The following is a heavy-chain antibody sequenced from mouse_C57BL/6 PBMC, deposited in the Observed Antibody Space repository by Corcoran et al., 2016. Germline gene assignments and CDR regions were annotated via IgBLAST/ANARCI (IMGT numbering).Heavy chain of an antibody. CDR1: GYSITSGYY. CDR3: ARAEYSNYVWFAY. V-gene: IGHV3-6*01. CDR2: ISYDGSN. Sequence: DVQLQESGPGLVKPSQSLSLTCSVTGYSITSGYYWNWIRQFPGNKLEWMGYISYDGSNNYNPSLKNRISITRDTSKNQFFLKLNSVTTEDTATYYCARAEYSNYVWFAYWGQGTLVTVSA. J-gene: IGHJ3*01. D-gene: IGHD2-5*01.